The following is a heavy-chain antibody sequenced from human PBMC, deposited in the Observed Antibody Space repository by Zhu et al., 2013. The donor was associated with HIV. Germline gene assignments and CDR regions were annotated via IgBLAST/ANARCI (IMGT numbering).Heavy chain of an antibody. CDR2: ISSSSSTI. CDR1: GFTFSSYS. CDR3: ARVGSGWGHYWYFDL. J-gene: IGHJ2*01. V-gene: IGHV3-48*04. D-gene: IGHD6-19*01. Sequence: EVQLVESGGGLVQPGGSLRLSCAASGFTFSSYSMNWVRQAPGKGLEWVSYISSSSSTIYYADSVKGRFTISRDNAKNSLYLQMNSLRAEDTAVYYCARVGSGWGHYWYFDLWGLAPWSLSPQ.